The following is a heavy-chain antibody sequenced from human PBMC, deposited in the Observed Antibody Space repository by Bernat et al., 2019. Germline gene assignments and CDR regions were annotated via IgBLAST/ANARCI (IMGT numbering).Heavy chain of an antibody. CDR3: SSYGSGKEFDY. Sequence: EVQLVESGGGLVKPGGSLRLFCAASGFTFSNAWMSWVRQAPGKGLEWVGRIKRRSDDGTTEYAAPVKGRFTISRDDSKNTLYLQMNSLKTEETAVYYCSSYGSGKEFDYWGQGTLVTVSS. CDR2: IKRRSDDGTT. J-gene: IGHJ4*02. D-gene: IGHD3-10*01. CDR1: GFTFSNAW. V-gene: IGHV3-15*01.